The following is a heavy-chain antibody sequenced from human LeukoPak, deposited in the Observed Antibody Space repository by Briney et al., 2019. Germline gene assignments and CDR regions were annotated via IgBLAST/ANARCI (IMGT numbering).Heavy chain of an antibody. D-gene: IGHD4-17*01. J-gene: IGHJ4*02. V-gene: IGHV3-66*01. CDR3: ARLWSNYGNSFDS. Sequence: GGSLRLSCAASGFTVSTNYMNWVRQAPGKGLECVAVIYSSGVTYYADSVKGRFTISRDNSKNTVNLHMTSLRAEDTAIYYCARLWSNYGNSFDSWGQGTLVTVAS. CDR1: GFTVSTNY. CDR2: IYSSGVT.